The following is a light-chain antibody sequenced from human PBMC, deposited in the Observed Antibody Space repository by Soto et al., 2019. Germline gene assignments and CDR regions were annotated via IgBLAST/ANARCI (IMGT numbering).Light chain of an antibody. V-gene: IGKV3-20*01. Sequence: EIVLTQSPGTLSLSPGERATLSCRASQFIGSIYLAWYQQKVGQAPRLLIYGASRRAPGIPDRFSGSGSGTDFTLTISRLETEDFALFYCHQYGSSPITFGKGTRLEI. CDR2: GAS. CDR1: QFIGSIY. J-gene: IGKJ5*01. CDR3: HQYGSSPIT.